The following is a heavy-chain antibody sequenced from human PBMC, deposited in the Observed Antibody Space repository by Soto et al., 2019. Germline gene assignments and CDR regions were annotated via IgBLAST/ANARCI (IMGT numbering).Heavy chain of an antibody. Sequence: GESLKISCKGSGYSFAGYWITWVRQKPGKGPEWMGRIDPSDSQTYYSPSFRGHVTISATKSITTVFLQWSSLKASDTAMYYCARQIYDSDTGPNFQYYFDSWGQVTPVTVSS. CDR2: IDPSDSQT. CDR1: GYSFAGYW. J-gene: IGHJ4*02. V-gene: IGHV5-10-1*01. D-gene: IGHD3-22*01. CDR3: ARQIYDSDTGPNFQYYFDS.